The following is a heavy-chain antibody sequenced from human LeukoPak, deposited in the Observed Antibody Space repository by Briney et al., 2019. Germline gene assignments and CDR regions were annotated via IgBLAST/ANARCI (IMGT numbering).Heavy chain of an antibody. V-gene: IGHV1-69*05. CDR3: ATSGSGRSWDWFAP. Sequence: ASVKVSCKASGYTFTSYAMNWVRQAPGQGLEWMGGLTHIFRRTNYTQKFQERLIITTDESYSTAYMELRDLRSDDTALYYCATSGSGRSWDWFAPWGQGTLVIVSS. CDR1: GYTFTSYA. CDR2: LTHIFRRT. J-gene: IGHJ5*02. D-gene: IGHD3-10*01.